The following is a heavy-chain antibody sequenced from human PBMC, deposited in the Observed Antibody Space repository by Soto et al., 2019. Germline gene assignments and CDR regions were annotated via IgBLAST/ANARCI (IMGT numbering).Heavy chain of an antibody. CDR2: INHSGST. Sequence: QVQLQQWGAGLLKPSETLSLTCAVYGGSFSGYYWSWIRQPPGKGLEWIGEINHSGSTNYNPSLKSRVTISVDTSKNQFSLKLSSVTAADTAVYYCARWVRIAAAGRSGPRKIGFDYWGQGTLVTVSS. CDR3: ARWVRIAAAGRSGPRKIGFDY. CDR1: GGSFSGYY. V-gene: IGHV4-34*01. D-gene: IGHD6-13*01. J-gene: IGHJ4*02.